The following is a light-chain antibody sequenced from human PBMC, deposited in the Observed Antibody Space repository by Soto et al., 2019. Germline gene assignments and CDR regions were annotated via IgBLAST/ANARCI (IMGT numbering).Light chain of an antibody. CDR3: QSYDSSLSGGV. V-gene: IGLV1-40*01. Sequence: QSVLTQPPSVSGAPGQRGTISCTGSSSNIGAGYDVHWYQQLPGTAPKLLIYGNSNRPSGVPDRFSGSKSGTSASLAITGLRAEDEADYYCQSYDSSLSGGVFGGGTTLTVL. CDR1: SSNIGAGYD. CDR2: GNS. J-gene: IGLJ3*02.